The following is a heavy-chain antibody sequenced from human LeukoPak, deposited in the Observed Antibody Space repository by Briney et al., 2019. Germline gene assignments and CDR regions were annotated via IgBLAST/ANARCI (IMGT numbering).Heavy chain of an antibody. D-gene: IGHD6-13*01. V-gene: IGHV3-48*03. CDR3: ARARYSNSWNDVFDI. Sequence: PGGSLRLSCAASGFTFSAYEMNWVRQAPGKGLEWVSYISSSGSSIYYADSVKGRFAISRDNVKNSVYLQLNSLRAEDTAVYYCARARYSNSWNDVFDIWGQGTVVPSLQ. J-gene: IGHJ3*02. CDR2: ISSSGSSI. CDR1: GFTFSAYE.